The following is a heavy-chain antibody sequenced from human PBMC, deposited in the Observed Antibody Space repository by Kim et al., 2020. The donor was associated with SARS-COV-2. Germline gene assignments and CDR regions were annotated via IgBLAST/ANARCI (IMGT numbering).Heavy chain of an antibody. J-gene: IGHJ5*02. CDR3: AKAAAGTLRGWFDP. D-gene: IGHD6-13*01. Sequence: AESVKGRINITRDNAENSLYLQMNSLRAADTALYYCAKAAAGTLRGWFDPWGQGTLVTVSS. V-gene: IGHV3-9*01.